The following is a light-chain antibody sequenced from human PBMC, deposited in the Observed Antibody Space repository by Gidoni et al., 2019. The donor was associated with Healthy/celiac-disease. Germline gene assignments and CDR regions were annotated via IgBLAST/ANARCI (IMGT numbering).Light chain of an antibody. Sequence: SYELTQPLRVSVALGQTARITCGGNNIGSKNVHWYQQKPGQAPVLVIYRDSNRPSGIPERFSGSNSGNTATLTISRAQAGDEADYYCQVWDSSTYVFGTGTKVTVL. V-gene: IGLV3-9*01. CDR2: RDS. J-gene: IGLJ1*01. CDR3: QVWDSSTYV. CDR1: NIGSKN.